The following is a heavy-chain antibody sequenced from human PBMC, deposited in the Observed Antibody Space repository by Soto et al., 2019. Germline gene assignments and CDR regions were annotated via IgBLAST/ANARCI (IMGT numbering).Heavy chain of an antibody. V-gene: IGHV1-24*01. J-gene: IGHJ4*02. CDR1: GYTLTELS. CDR2: FDPEDGET. D-gene: IGHD3-10*01. CDR3: ATGSWVSWFGVNTRRFDY. Sequence: GASVKVSCKVSGYTLTELSMHWVRQAPGKGLEWMGGFDPEDGETIYAQKFQGRVTMTEDTSTDTAYMELSSLRSEDTAVYYCATGSWVSWFGVNTRRFDYWGQGTLVTVSS.